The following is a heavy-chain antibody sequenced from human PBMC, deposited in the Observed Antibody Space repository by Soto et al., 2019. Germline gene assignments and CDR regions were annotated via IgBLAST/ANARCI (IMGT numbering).Heavy chain of an antibody. J-gene: IGHJ6*02. CDR3: ASGGADIVLVPAGTYYYYYYGMDV. CDR2: IIPIFGTA. V-gene: IGHV1-69*13. Sequence: GASVKVSCKASGGTFSSYAISWVRQAPGQGLEWMGGIIPIFGTANYAQKFQGRVTITADESTSTAYMELSSLRSEDTAVYYCASGGADIVLVPAGTYYYYYYGMDVWGQGTTVTVSS. CDR1: GGTFSSYA. D-gene: IGHD2-2*01.